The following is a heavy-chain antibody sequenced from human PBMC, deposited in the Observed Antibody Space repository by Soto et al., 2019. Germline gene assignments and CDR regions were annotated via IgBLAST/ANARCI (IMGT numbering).Heavy chain of an antibody. CDR2: INPNSGGT. CDR3: AGEEDMGRGYSYGSGYYGMDV. CDR1: GYTFTGYY. J-gene: IGHJ6*02. Sequence: ASVKVSCKASGYTFTGYYMHWVRQAPGQGLEWMGWINPNSGGTNYAQKFQGRVTMTRDTSISTAYMELSRLRSDDTAVYYCAGEEDMGRGYSYGSGYYGMDVWGQGTTVTVSS. D-gene: IGHD5-18*01. V-gene: IGHV1-2*02.